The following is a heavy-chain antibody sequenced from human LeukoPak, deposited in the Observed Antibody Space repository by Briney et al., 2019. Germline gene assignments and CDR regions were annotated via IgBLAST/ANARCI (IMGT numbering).Heavy chain of an antibody. D-gene: IGHD3-9*01. V-gene: IGHV4-59*01. CDR2: VHSSGRT. CDR3: ARLAPGNYDILTGDPKVVFDY. CDR1: GGSISSFF. Sequence: AETLSLTCTVSGGSISSFFWSWIRQPPGEGLEWIGYVHSSGRTKYNPSLKSRLIISVDMSKNQFSLKLRSVSVADTAVYYCARLAPGNYDILTGDPKVVFDYWGQGALVTVSS. J-gene: IGHJ4*02.